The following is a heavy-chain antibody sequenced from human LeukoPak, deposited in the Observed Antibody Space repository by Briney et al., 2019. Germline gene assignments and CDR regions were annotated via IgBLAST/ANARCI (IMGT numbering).Heavy chain of an antibody. J-gene: IGHJ4*02. CDR3: ARVGGGNYHPLDY. Sequence: GGSLRLSCAASAFTFSDHSMHWARRAPGKGLEWVSSIAYDSSNTYYADSVKGRFTISRDNSKNTLYLQLSSLRIEDTAVYYCARVGGGNYHPLDYWGQGTLVTVSS. CDR1: AFTFSDHS. V-gene: IGHV3-30-3*01. CDR2: IAYDSSNT. D-gene: IGHD1-26*01.